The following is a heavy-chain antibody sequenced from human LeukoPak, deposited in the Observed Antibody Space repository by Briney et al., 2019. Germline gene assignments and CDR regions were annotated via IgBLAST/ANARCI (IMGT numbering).Heavy chain of an antibody. D-gene: IGHD3-10*01. Sequence: GESLKISCKGSGYSFTSYWIAWVRQMPGKGLEWMGIICPGDSDTRYSPSFQGQVTISADKSISTAYLQWSSLKASDTAMYYCARLMVRGVTSRPLDYWGQGTLVTVSS. V-gene: IGHV5-51*01. CDR2: ICPGDSDT. J-gene: IGHJ4*02. CDR3: ARLMVRGVTSRPLDY. CDR1: GYSFTSYW.